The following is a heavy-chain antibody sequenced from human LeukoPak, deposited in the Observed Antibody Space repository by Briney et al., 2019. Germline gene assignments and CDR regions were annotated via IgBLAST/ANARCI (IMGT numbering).Heavy chain of an antibody. CDR3: ARMVGLVSDY. J-gene: IGHJ4*02. D-gene: IGHD3-10*01. Sequence: SQTLSLTCAISGDIVSSNSAAWNWIRQSPSRGLEWLGRTYYRSKWYSYYAPSVKSRITINPDTSKNRFSLQLKSVTPEDTAVYYCARMVGLVSDYWGQGTLVTVSS. CDR1: GDIVSSNSAA. CDR2: TYYRSKWYS. V-gene: IGHV6-1*01.